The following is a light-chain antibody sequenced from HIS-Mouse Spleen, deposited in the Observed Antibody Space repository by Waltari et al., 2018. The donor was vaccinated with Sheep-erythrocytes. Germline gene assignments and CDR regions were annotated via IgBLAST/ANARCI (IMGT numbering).Light chain of an antibody. Sequence: QSALTQPRSVSGSPGQSVTIPCPGTSSAVGGYNYFSWYQQHPGKAPKLMIYDVSKRPSGVPDRFSGSKSGNTASLTISGLQAEDEADYYCCSYAGSYNYVFGTGTKVTVL. CDR1: SSAVGGYNY. CDR2: DVS. CDR3: CSYAGSYNYV. J-gene: IGLJ1*01. V-gene: IGLV2-11*01.